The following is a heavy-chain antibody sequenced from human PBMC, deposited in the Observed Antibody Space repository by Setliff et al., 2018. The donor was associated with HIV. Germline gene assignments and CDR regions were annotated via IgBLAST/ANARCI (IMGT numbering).Heavy chain of an antibody. CDR2: IFHSGGT. CDR1: GSSFSSVYH. J-gene: IGHJ4*02. D-gene: IGHD3-10*01. Sequence: SETLSLTCAFSGSSFSSVYHWAWVRQPPGKGLECMGTIFHSGGTYYDPSLKSRVTISVDTSKNSFSLKVHSVTAGDTAVYYCSRSIVPVARCYYYFEYWGQGTLVTVSS. V-gene: IGHV4-38-2*01. CDR3: SRSIVPVARCYYYFEY.